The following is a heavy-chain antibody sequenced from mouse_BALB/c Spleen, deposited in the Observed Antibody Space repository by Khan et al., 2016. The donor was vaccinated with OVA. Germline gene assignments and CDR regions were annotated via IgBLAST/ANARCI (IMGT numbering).Heavy chain of an antibody. Sequence: QVQLKQSGPELVKPGASVKMSCKASGYTFTYYVITWVKQRTGQGLEWIGEIYPGSDNAYYNERFKGKATLTADKSSNTTHMQLSSLTSEDSAVYFCAREDGYCVYFDYWGQGTTLTVSS. CDR2: IYPGSDNA. V-gene: IGHV1-77*01. CDR3: AREDGYCVYFDY. CDR1: GYTFTYYV. J-gene: IGHJ2*01. D-gene: IGHD2-3*01.